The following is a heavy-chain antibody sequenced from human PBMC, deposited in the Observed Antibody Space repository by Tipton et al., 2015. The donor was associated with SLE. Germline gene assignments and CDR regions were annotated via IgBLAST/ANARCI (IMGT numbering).Heavy chain of an antibody. CDR1: GFTFSRHA. V-gene: IGHV3-21*01. CDR2: ISSGSSYI. D-gene: IGHD3-10*01. Sequence: GSLRLSCAASGFTFSRHAMSWVRQAPGKGLEWVSSISSGSSYIYYADSVKGRFTISRDNAKNSLYLQMNSLRAEDTAVYYCARGTYGSGSYAKGPWGQGTLVTVSS. CDR3: ARGTYGSGSYAKGP. J-gene: IGHJ5*02.